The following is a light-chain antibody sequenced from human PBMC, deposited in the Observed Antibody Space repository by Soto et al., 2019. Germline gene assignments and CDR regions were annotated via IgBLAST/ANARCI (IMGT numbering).Light chain of an antibody. V-gene: IGKV1-5*03. Sequence: DVQMTQSPSTLSASVGDRVTITCRASQSISKYLAWYQQKPGKAPKLLMYETSNLESGVPSRFSGSGSETEFPLTISSLQPDDFATYYCQQYNSYSRYTFGQGTKLEV. CDR1: QSISKY. CDR2: ETS. CDR3: QQYNSYSRYT. J-gene: IGKJ2*01.